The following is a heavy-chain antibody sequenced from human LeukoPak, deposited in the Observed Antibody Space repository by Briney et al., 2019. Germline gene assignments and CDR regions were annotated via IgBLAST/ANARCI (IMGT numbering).Heavy chain of an antibody. Sequence: GGSLRLSCAASGFTFSSYWMSWVRQAPGKGLEWVANIKQDGSEKYYVDSVKGRFTISRDNAKNSLYLQMNSLRAEDTAVYYCARDLTVTSTCWFDRWGQGTLVTVSS. CDR1: GFTFSSYW. CDR3: ARDLTVTSTCWFDR. J-gene: IGHJ5*02. CDR2: IKQDGSEK. D-gene: IGHD4-11*01. V-gene: IGHV3-7*01.